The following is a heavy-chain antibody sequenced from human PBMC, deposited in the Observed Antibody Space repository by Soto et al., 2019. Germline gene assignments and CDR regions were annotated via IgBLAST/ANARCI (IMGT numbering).Heavy chain of an antibody. J-gene: IGHJ5*02. Sequence: ESGGGLVKPGGSLRVSCAASGFTFRTYTMNWVRQAPGKGLEWVSSITSSGSQMYYADSVKGRFTISRDNGKNSLFLQMNSLTAEDTAVYYCAREVRRGWFDPWGQGTLVTVSS. CDR2: ITSSGSQM. CDR1: GFTFRTYT. V-gene: IGHV3-21*01. CDR3: AREVRRGWFDP.